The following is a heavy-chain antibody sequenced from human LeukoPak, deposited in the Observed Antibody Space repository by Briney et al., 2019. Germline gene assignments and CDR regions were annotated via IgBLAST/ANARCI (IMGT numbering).Heavy chain of an antibody. CDR3: ARASDSSGYFLYYYYGMDV. V-gene: IGHV1-18*01. CDR2: ISAYNGNT. Sequence: ASVKVSCKASGYTFTSYGISWVRQAPGQGLEWMGWISAYNGNTNYAQKLQGRVTMTTDTSTSTAYMELRSLRSDDTAVYYCARASDSSGYFLYYYYGMDVWGQGTTVSVSS. D-gene: IGHD3-22*01. CDR1: GYTFTSYG. J-gene: IGHJ6*02.